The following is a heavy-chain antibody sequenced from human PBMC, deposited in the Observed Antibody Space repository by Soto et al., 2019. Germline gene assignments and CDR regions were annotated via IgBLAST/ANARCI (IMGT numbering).Heavy chain of an antibody. CDR1: GFTFSSYA. J-gene: IGHJ6*04. V-gene: IGHV3-30-3*01. D-gene: IGHD1-1*01. CDR2: ISYDGSNK. Sequence: QVQLVESGGGVVQPGRSLRLSCAASGFTFSSYAMHWVRQAPGKGLEWVAVISYDGSNKYDAASVNGRFTISRNNTKNLFFLLMNMLTADNTVVYCWAGVISMYNWPEFPHHYCGMTLCGEGSTVTVSS. CDR3: AGVISMYNWPEFPHHYCGMTL.